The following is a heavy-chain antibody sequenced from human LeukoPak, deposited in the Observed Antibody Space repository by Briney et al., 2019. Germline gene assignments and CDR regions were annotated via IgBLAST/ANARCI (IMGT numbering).Heavy chain of an antibody. CDR2: IKSDGTQN. CDR3: ARLRPYSSSWYAYYGMDV. Sequence: GGSLRLSCAASGFTVSTNCMTWVRQAPGKGLEWVANIKSDGTQNYYVDSVKGRFTISRDNAKNSLYLQMNSLRADETAVYYCARLRPYSSSWYAYYGMDVWGQGTTVTVSS. D-gene: IGHD6-13*01. J-gene: IGHJ6*02. CDR1: GFTVSTNC. V-gene: IGHV3-7*04.